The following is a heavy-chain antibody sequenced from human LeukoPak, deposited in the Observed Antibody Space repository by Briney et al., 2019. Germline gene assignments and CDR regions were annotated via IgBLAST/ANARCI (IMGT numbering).Heavy chain of an antibody. CDR2: ISAYNGNT. J-gene: IGHJ4*02. Sequence: GASVKVSCKASVYTFTSYGISWVRQAPGQGLEWVGWISAYNGNTNYAQKLHGRVTMTTDTSTSTAYMALRSLRSDDTAVYYCAREIAVAGWYYFDYWGQGTLVTVSS. D-gene: IGHD6-19*01. CDR3: AREIAVAGWYYFDY. V-gene: IGHV1-18*01. CDR1: VYTFTSYG.